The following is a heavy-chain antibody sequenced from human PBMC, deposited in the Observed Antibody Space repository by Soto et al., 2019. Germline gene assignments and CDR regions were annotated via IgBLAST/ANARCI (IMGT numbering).Heavy chain of an antibody. CDR2: IKSKGGGETT. CDR3: TNVLARLPNVAFDI. Sequence: EGQLVESGGRLVEPGGSLRLSCAASGFNFNVAWMNWVRQAPGKGLEWLGRIKSKGGGETTEYVAFVKGRFTISRDDSKNTLYLHMNRLKSEDTAVYYCTNVLARLPNVAFDIWGQGTMVTVSS. V-gene: IGHV3-15*01. J-gene: IGHJ3*02. CDR1: GFNFNVAW. D-gene: IGHD3-3*02.